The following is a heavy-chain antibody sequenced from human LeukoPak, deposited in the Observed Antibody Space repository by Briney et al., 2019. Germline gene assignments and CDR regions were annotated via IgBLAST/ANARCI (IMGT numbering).Heavy chain of an antibody. V-gene: IGHV1-18*01. Sequence: ASVTVSCKASGYTFTSYGISWVRQAPGQGLEWMGWISAYNGNTHYAQNLQGRVTMTTDTSTSTAYMEVRSLRFDDTAVYYCARDEARYSRGYYPNWFDPWGQGTLVTVSS. D-gene: IGHD3-22*01. J-gene: IGHJ5*02. CDR3: ARDEARYSRGYYPNWFDP. CDR2: ISAYNGNT. CDR1: GYTFTSYG.